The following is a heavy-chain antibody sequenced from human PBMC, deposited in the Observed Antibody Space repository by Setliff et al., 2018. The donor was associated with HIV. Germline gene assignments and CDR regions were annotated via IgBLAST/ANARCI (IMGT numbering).Heavy chain of an antibody. D-gene: IGHD3-3*01. J-gene: IGHJ4*02. CDR1: GDSISSSGPGYY. CDR3: ARTQPDTIFGVVIFDH. V-gene: IGHV4-39*01. Sequence: ASETLSLTCTVSGDSISSSGPGYYWGWVRQPPGGGLEWIGSVYYSGSTHENPSLRSRGAISVDASKNQVSLRLTSVTAADTAVYFCARTQPDTIFGVVIFDHWGQGKMVTVSS. CDR2: VYYSGST.